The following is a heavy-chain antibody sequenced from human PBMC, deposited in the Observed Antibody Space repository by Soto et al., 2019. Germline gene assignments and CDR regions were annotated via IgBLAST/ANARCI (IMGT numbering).Heavy chain of an antibody. CDR3: ARGAVGYYNYYFVY. CDR1: GGSFSGYY. V-gene: IGHV4-34*01. J-gene: IGHJ4*02. D-gene: IGHD3-9*01. CDR2: INPSGST. Sequence: QVQLQQWGAGLLKPSETLSLTCAVYGGSFSGYYWNWIRQPPGKGLEWIGEINPSGSTTYNPSLKSRVTISLDASKNQFSLRLSSVTAADTVVYYCARGAVGYYNYYFVYWGQGTLVTVSS.